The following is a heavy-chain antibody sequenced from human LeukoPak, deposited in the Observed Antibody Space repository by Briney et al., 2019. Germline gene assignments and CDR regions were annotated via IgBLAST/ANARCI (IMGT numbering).Heavy chain of an antibody. J-gene: IGHJ4*02. Sequence: GGSLRLSCAASRFSLSGYWMTCVRQAPGKGLEWVANIKEDGSEKYYADFVKGRFTISKDNAKNSLDLQMSSRRAEETAVYYCGRRGSTDYWGQGTLVTVSS. CDR2: IKEDGSEK. CDR1: RFSLSGYW. CDR3: GRRGSTDY. D-gene: IGHD2/OR15-2a*01. V-gene: IGHV3-7*03.